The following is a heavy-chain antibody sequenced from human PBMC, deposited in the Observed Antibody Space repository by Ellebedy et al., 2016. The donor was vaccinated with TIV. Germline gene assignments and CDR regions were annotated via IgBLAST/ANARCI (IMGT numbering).Heavy chain of an antibody. CDR3: VTWGQSYGR. D-gene: IGHD3-16*01. Sequence: GESLKISCAASGISLRSYAMSWVRQAPGMGLEWVSAISGSSGHTYYADSVKGRFTIARDNSKNTLYLQMNSLRVDDTAVYYCVTWGQSYGRWGQGSLVTISS. V-gene: IGHV3-23*01. J-gene: IGHJ4*02. CDR2: ISGSSGHT. CDR1: GISLRSYA.